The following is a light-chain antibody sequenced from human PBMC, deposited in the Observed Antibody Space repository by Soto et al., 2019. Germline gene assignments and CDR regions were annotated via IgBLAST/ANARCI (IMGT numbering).Light chain of an antibody. CDR3: QQTFTTPHP. Sequence: DIQMTQSPFSLSASVGDRVAITCRSSLSINTYLNWIQQKPGKAPKVLIYGASSLQNGVPSRFSGSGYGTIFTLPITSLQPEDSATYYCQQTFTTPHPFGQRTPLPIK. J-gene: IGKJ2*01. CDR1: LSINTY. V-gene: IGKV1-39*01. CDR2: GAS.